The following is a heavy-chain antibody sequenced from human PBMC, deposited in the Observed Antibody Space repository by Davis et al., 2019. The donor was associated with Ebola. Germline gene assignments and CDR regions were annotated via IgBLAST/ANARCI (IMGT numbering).Heavy chain of an antibody. J-gene: IGHJ1*01. V-gene: IGHV3-30*03. CDR1: GFTFSSYG. D-gene: IGHD6-13*01. CDR3: ARDRHSSSWKYFQH. Sequence: GESLKISCAASGFTFSSYGMHWVRQAPGKGLEWVAVISYDGSNKYYADSVKGRFTISRDNSKNTLYLQMNSLRAEDTAVYYCARDRHSSSWKYFQHWGQGTLVTVSS. CDR2: ISYDGSNK.